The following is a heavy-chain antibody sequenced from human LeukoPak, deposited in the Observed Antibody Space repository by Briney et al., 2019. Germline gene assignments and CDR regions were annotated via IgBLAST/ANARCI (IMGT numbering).Heavy chain of an antibody. CDR1: GFTFTTYA. Sequence: GGSLRLSCAASGFTFTTYAMSWVRQAPGKGLEWVSSVSKSDGTTYYADSVKGRLTISRDNSKNTLHLQMNGLRAEDTAVYYCARAIFGVVRNWAYFDYWGQGTLVTVSS. CDR2: VSKSDGTT. D-gene: IGHD3-3*01. J-gene: IGHJ4*02. V-gene: IGHV3-23*01. CDR3: ARAIFGVVRNWAYFDY.